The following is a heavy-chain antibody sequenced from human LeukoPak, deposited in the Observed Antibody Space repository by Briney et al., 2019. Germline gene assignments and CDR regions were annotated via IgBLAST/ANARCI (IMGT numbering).Heavy chain of an antibody. CDR2: IYHSGST. Sequence: SETLSLTCTVSGYSISSGYYWGWIRQPPGKGLEWIGGIYHSGSTYYNPSLKSRVTISVDTSKNQFSLKLSSVTAADTAVYYCARASPRITSLSYMDVWGKGTTVTVSS. D-gene: IGHD1-14*01. J-gene: IGHJ6*03. CDR3: ARASPRITSLSYMDV. V-gene: IGHV4-38-2*02. CDR1: GYSISSGYY.